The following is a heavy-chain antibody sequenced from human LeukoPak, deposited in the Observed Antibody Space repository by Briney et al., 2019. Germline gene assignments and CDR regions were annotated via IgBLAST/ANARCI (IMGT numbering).Heavy chain of an antibody. CDR3: ARGAGYAVYYYYYGMDV. D-gene: IGHD2-2*01. CDR2: IYYSGSI. J-gene: IGHJ6*02. CDR1: GYSISSSNY. V-gene: IGHV4-28*05. Sequence: SETLSLTCAVSGYSISSSNYWGWIRRPPGKGLEWIGHIYYSGSIYYNPSLKSRVTMSVDTSKNQFSLKLSSVTAVDTAAYYCARGAGYAVYYYYYGMDVWGQGTTVTVSS.